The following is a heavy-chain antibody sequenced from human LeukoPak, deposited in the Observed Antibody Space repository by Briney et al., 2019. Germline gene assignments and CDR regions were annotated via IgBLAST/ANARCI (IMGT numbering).Heavy chain of an antibody. V-gene: IGHV4-34*01. D-gene: IGHD2-21*02. CDR3: ARGQETVTAGFDY. CDR2: INHSGST. J-gene: IGHJ4*02. Sequence: SETLSLTCAVYGGSFSGYYWSWIRQPPGKGLEWIGEINHSGSTNYNPSLKSRVTISVDTSKNQFSLKLSSVTAADTAVYYCARGQETVTAGFDYWGQGTLVTVSS. CDR1: GGSFSGYY.